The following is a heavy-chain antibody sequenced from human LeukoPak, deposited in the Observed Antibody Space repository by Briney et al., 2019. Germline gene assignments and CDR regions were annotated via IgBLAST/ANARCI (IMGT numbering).Heavy chain of an antibody. Sequence: GGSLRLSCAASGFTVSDNYMSWVRQAPGKGLEWVGFIRSKAYGRTTEYAASVKGRFTISRDDSKNIAYLQMNSLKSEDTAVYYCTRSRTGNGYKYYFDSWGQGTLVTVSS. CDR1: GFTVSDNY. D-gene: IGHD5-24*01. CDR2: IRSKAYGRTT. V-gene: IGHV3-49*04. CDR3: TRSRTGNGYKYYFDS. J-gene: IGHJ4*02.